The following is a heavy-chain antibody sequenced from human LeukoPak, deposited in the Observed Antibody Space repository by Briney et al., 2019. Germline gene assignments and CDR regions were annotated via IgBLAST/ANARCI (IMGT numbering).Heavy chain of an antibody. Sequence: SVKVSCTPSRGTFSPYAISWVRQAPGQGLEGMGGILPIFGTANYAQKFQGRVTIPADESTSTAYMELSSLRSDDTAVYYCARDPRPSYCSSTSCYATNWFDPWGQGTLVTVSS. CDR2: ILPIFGTA. J-gene: IGHJ5*02. CDR1: RGTFSPYA. CDR3: ARDPRPSYCSSTSCYATNWFDP. V-gene: IGHV1-69*01. D-gene: IGHD2-2*01.